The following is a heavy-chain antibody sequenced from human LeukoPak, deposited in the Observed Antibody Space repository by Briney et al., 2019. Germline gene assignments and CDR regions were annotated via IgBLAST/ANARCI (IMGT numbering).Heavy chain of an antibody. V-gene: IGHV1-2*06. CDR2: INPNGGGT. D-gene: IGHD6-6*01. CDR3: ARVDIAGRVPDY. CDR1: GYTFTGYY. Sequence: ASVKVSCKASGYTFTGYYMHWVRQAPGQGLEWMGRINPNGGGTNYAQKFQGRVTMTRDTSISTAYMELSRLRSDDTAVYYCARVDIAGRVPDYWGQGTLVTVSS. J-gene: IGHJ4*02.